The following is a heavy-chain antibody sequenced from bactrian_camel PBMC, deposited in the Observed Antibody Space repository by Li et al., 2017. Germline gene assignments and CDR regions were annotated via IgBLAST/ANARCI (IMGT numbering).Heavy chain of an antibody. Sequence: HVQLVESGGDSVQAGGSLRLSCAASGNTAGDYCMAWFRQRPGEEREGIAALRRGERGSYRNSGRGRFTITLDNAKKTAILHMTRLKPEDTAVYYCAAFDRVAPGALNCGFALRRGVYDFWGQGTQVTVS. CDR1: GNTAGDYC. J-gene: IGHJ4*01. V-gene: IGHV3S55*01. CDR2: LRRGERG. CDR3: AAFDRVAPGALNCGFALRRGVYDF. D-gene: IGHD7*01.